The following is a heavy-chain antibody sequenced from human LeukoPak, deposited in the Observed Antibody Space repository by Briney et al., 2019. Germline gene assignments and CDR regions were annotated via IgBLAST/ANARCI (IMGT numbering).Heavy chain of an antibody. V-gene: IGHV4-59*01. D-gene: IGHD6-13*01. J-gene: IGHJ6*03. Sequence: SETLSLTCPVSGGSISSYYWSWIRQPPGKGLEWIGYIYYSGSTNYNPSLKSRVTISVDTSKNQFSLKLSSVTAADTAVYYCARVEYSSSWRPSYYYYMDVWGKGTTVTISS. CDR2: IYYSGST. CDR3: ARVEYSSSWRPSYYYYMDV. CDR1: GGSISSYY.